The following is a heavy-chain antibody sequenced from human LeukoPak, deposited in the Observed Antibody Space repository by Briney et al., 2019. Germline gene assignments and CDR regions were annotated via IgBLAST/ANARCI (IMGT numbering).Heavy chain of an antibody. V-gene: IGHV4-34*01. Sequence: PSETLSLTCAVYGGSFSGYYWSWIRQPPGKGLEWIGEINHSGSTNYNPSLKSRVTISVDTSKNQFSLKLSTVPAADKAVYYCARGTVPLRWQNYYYYMDVWGKGTTVTVSS. CDR2: INHSGST. J-gene: IGHJ6*03. CDR3: ARGTVPLRWQNYYYYMDV. D-gene: IGHD4-23*01. CDR1: GGSFSGYY.